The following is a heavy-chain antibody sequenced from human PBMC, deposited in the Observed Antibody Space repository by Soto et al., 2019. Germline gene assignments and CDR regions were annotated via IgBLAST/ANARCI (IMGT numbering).Heavy chain of an antibody. CDR1: GAYISGADSY. V-gene: IGHV4-31*01. Sequence: QVHLQQSGPGLVKASETLSLSCVVSGAYISGADSYWFWIRKPPGKGLEWIGYIAYSGDTYYNPSLRRLVTISADRSENKFSLTLKSLTAVDTALYFCARDFERSAIVPWGQGTSVTVSS. D-gene: IGHD3-9*01. J-gene: IGHJ5*02. CDR2: IAYSGDT. CDR3: ARDFERSAIVP.